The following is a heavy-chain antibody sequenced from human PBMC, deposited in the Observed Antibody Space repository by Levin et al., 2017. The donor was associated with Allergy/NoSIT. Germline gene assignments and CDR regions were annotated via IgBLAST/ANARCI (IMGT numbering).Heavy chain of an antibody. CDR1: GGSISTTSYY. J-gene: IGHJ4*02. Sequence: SETLSLTCTVSGGSISTTSYYWGWIRQPPGKELEWIGTIYFSGNTYYNPSLKSRVTMSVDVSKNQFSLRLSSAAAADTAVYYCARESDKQWLGRTRFFDYWGQGTLVTVSS. V-gene: IGHV4-39*07. D-gene: IGHD6-19*01. CDR2: IYFSGNT. CDR3: ARESDKQWLGRTRFFDY.